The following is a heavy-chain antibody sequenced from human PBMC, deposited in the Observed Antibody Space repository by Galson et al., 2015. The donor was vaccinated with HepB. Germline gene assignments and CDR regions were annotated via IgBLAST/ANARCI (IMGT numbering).Heavy chain of an antibody. J-gene: IGHJ3*02. CDR3: ARDSFGSYGSGKAFDI. CDR2: ISSSSSYI. CDR1: GFTFSSYS. Sequence: SLRLSCAASGFTFSSYSMNWVRQAPGKGLEWVSSISSSSSYIYYAVSVKGRFTISRDYAKNSLYLQMNSLRAEDTAVYYCARDSFGSYGSGKAFDIWGQGTMVTVSS. D-gene: IGHD3-10*01. V-gene: IGHV3-21*01.